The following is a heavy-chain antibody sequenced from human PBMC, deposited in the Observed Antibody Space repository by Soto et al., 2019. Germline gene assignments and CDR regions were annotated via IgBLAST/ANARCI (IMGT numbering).Heavy chain of an antibody. J-gene: IGHJ4*02. Sequence: GGSLRLSCAASGFTFSSYAMSWVRQAPGKGLEWVPAISGSGGSTYCADSVKGRFTISRDNSKNTLYLQMNSLRAEDTAVYYCAKVSYYDSSGYFPLWFDYWGQGTLVTVSS. CDR1: GFTFSSYA. D-gene: IGHD3-22*01. CDR3: AKVSYYDSSGYFPLWFDY. CDR2: ISGSGGST. V-gene: IGHV3-23*01.